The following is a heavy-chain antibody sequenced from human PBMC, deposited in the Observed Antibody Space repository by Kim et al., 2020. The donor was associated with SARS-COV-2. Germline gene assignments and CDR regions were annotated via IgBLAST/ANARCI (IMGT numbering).Heavy chain of an antibody. Sequence: TNHHPSPKSRVTISVDTSKNQFSLKLSSVTPADTAVYYCARGGYSGSYYYWGQGTLVTVSS. V-gene: IGHV4-59*09. D-gene: IGHD1-26*01. CDR2: T. CDR3: ARGGYSGSYYY. J-gene: IGHJ4*02.